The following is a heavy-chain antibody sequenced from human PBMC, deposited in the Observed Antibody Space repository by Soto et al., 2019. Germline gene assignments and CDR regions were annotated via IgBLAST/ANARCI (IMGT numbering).Heavy chain of an antibody. Sequence: RASVKVSCKASGGTFSSYAISWVRQAPGQGLEWMGGIIPIFGTANYAQKFQGRVTITADKSTSTAYMELSSLRSEDTAVYYCARDPYYYASSLIHYWGQGTLVTVSS. CDR2: IIPIFGTA. D-gene: IGHD3-22*01. CDR3: ARDPYYYASSLIHY. V-gene: IGHV1-69*06. CDR1: GGTFSSYA. J-gene: IGHJ4*02.